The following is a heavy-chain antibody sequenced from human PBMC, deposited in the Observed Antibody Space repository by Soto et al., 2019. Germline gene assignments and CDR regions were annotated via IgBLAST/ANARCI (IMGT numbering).Heavy chain of an antibody. CDR2: ISGSGGNT. D-gene: IGHD3-22*01. CDR3: ASGLGSYDGSAFYYPKGDFDY. Sequence: EVQLLESGGGLVQPGGSLRLSCAASGFTFSSYAMSWVRQAPGKGLEWVSAISGSGGNTYYADSVKGRFTISRDNSRNTLYLQMNSLRAEDTALSYCASGLGSYDGSAFYYPKGDFDYWGQGTLVTVSS. CDR1: GFTFSSYA. V-gene: IGHV3-23*01. J-gene: IGHJ4*02.